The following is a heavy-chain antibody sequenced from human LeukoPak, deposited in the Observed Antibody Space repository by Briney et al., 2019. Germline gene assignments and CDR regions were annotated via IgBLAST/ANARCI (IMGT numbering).Heavy chain of an antibody. V-gene: IGHV3-23*01. J-gene: IGHJ4*02. CDR3: AKRGVVIRVILVGFHKEAYYFDS. D-gene: IGHD3-22*01. Sequence: TGGSLRLSWAVSGITLSNYGMSWVRQAPGKGLEWVAGISDSGGRTNYADSVKGRFTISRDNPKNTLYLQMNSLRAEDTAVYFCAKRGVVIRVILVGFHKEAYYFDSWGQGALVTVSS. CDR1: GITLSNYG. CDR2: ISDSGGRT.